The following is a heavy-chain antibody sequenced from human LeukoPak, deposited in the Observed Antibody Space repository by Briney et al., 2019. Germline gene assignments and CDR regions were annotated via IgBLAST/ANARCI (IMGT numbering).Heavy chain of an antibody. J-gene: IGHJ4*02. Sequence: ASVKVSCKASGYTFTGYYMHWVRQAPGQGLEWMGWINPSGGSTSYAQKFQGRVTMTRDMSTSTLYMELRSLRSEDRAVYYCARALGTSSVLPFDYWGQGTLVTVSS. D-gene: IGHD6-6*01. CDR1: GYTFTGYY. V-gene: IGHV1-46*01. CDR2: INPSGGST. CDR3: ARALGTSSVLPFDY.